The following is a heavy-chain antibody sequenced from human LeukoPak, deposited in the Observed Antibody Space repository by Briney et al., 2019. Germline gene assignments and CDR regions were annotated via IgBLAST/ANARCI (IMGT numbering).Heavy chain of an antibody. J-gene: IGHJ4*02. CDR2: IHGDGTT. Sequence: PGGSLRLSCAASGFTVSTIYMSWVRQAPGKGLEWVSVIHGDGTTYYADSVKGRFTISRDNSKNTLYLQMNTLRGDDTAVYYCAREGYYGSGSLDYWGQGTLVTVSS. V-gene: IGHV3-53*01. D-gene: IGHD3-10*01. CDR1: GFTVSTIY. CDR3: AREGYYGSGSLDY.